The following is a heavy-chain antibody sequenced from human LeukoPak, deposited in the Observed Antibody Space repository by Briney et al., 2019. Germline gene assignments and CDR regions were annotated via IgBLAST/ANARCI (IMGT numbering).Heavy chain of an antibody. J-gene: IGHJ6*04. D-gene: IGHD4-17*01. V-gene: IGHV3-15*01. CDR1: GFTFSNAW. Sequence: GGSLRLSCAASGFTFSNAWMSWVRQAPGKGLEWVGRIKSKTDGGTTDYAAPVKGRFTISRDDSKNTLYLQMNSLKTEDTAVYYCTTDHAPPLSPDYGDYGGVWYYGMDVWGKGTTVTVSS. CDR3: TTDHAPPLSPDYGDYGGVWYYGMDV. CDR2: IKSKTDGGTT.